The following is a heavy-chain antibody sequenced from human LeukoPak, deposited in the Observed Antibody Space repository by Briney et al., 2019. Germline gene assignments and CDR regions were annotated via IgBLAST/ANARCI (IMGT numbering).Heavy chain of an antibody. D-gene: IGHD4-23*01. CDR1: GGSISSGDYY. CDR2: IYYSGST. J-gene: IGHJ4*02. V-gene: IGHV4-30-4*01. Sequence: PSETLSLTCTVSGGSISSGDYYWSWIRQPPGKGLEWIGYIYYSGSTYYNPSLKSRVTISVDTSKSQFSLKVSSVTAADTAVYYCARLVVTLRAFDSWGQGTLVTVSS. CDR3: ARLVVTLRAFDS.